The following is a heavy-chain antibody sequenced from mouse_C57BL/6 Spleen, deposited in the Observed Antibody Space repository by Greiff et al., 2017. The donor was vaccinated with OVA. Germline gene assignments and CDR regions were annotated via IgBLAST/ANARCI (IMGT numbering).Heavy chain of an antibody. D-gene: IGHD1-1*01. CDR1: GYAFSSYW. Sequence: VQLQQSGAELVKPGASVKISCKASGYAFSSYWMNWVKQRPGKGLEWIGQIYPGDGDTTYNGKFKGKATLTADKSSSTAYMQLSSLTAEDSAVYFCARPDYYGSSYYAMDYWGQGTSVTVSS. CDR3: ARPDYYGSSYYAMDY. V-gene: IGHV1-80*01. CDR2: IYPGDGDT. J-gene: IGHJ4*01.